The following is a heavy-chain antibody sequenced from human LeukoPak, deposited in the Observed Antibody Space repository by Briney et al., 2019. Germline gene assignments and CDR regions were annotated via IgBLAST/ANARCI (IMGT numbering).Heavy chain of an antibody. CDR3: ARVLLWFGELSDAFDI. D-gene: IGHD3-10*01. J-gene: IGHJ3*02. CDR1: GFTFSSYA. CDR2: ISGSGGST. Sequence: PGGSLRLSCAASGFTFSSYAMSWVRQAPGKGLEWVSAISGSGGSTYYADSVKGRFTISRDNAKNSLYLQMNSLRAEDTAVYYCARVLLWFGELSDAFDIWGQGTMVTVSS. V-gene: IGHV3-23*01.